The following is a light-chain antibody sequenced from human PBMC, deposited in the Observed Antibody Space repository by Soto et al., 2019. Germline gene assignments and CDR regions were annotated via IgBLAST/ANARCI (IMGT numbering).Light chain of an antibody. CDR3: QHYGTSLFT. J-gene: IGKJ3*01. V-gene: IGKV3-20*01. Sequence: EIVLTQSPDTLSLSPGERATLSCRASQSISDSNLAWYQQRPGQPPRLLIYATLIRATGVPDRFIGSGSGTEFTLTIGRLEPEDFAVFFCQHYGTSLFTLGPGTRVDIK. CDR1: QSISDSN. CDR2: ATL.